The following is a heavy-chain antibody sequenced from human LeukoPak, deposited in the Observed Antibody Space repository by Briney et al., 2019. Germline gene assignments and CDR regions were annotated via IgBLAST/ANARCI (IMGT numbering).Heavy chain of an antibody. D-gene: IGHD1-26*01. J-gene: IGHJ4*02. CDR3: ARAAYSGSYHSDY. V-gene: IGHV4-31*03. CDR1: GVSITNGYN. Sequence: SETLSLTCTVSGVSITNGYNWSWIRQLPGQGLEWLGYIYYTGSTYYNPSLESRVTISVDTSKTQFSLKLSSVTAADTAVYYCARAAYSGSYHSDYWGQGTLVTVSS. CDR2: IYYTGST.